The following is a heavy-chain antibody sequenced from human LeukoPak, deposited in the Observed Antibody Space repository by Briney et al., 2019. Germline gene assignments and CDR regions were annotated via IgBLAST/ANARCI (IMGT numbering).Heavy chain of an antibody. CDR3: ATPPVWFGEFMSGNSILGYFQD. J-gene: IGHJ1*01. Sequence: ASVKVSCKISGHTLTELSIHWVRQAPGKGLEWMGGFDTQEGETIFAQNFQGRVTMTEDTSSDTAYMELGSLTSEDTAVYYCATPPVWFGEFMSGNSILGYFQDWGQGTLVTVSS. CDR1: GHTLTELS. D-gene: IGHD3-10*01. V-gene: IGHV1-24*01. CDR2: FDTQEGET.